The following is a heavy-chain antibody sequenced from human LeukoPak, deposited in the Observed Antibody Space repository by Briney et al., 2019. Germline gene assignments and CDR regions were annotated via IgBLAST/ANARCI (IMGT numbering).Heavy chain of an antibody. CDR2: ISWNSGTT. V-gene: IGHV3-9*01. J-gene: IGHJ6*04. CDR1: GFTFEDYA. CDR3: ARVPGYGSGSFDV. Sequence: GGSLRLSCAASGFTFEDYAMHWVRQAPGKGLEWVSGISWNSGTTGYADSVRGRFTISRDNAKKSLYLQMNSLRAEDTAVYYCARVPGYGSGSFDVWGKGTTVTISS. D-gene: IGHD3-10*01.